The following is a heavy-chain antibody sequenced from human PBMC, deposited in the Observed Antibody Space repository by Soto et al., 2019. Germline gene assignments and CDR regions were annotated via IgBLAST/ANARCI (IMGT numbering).Heavy chain of an antibody. CDR1: GGSFSGYY. D-gene: IGHD6-19*01. Sequence: ETLSLTCAVYGGSFSGYYWSWIRQPPGKGLEWIGEINHSGSTNYNPSLKSRVTISVDTSKNQFSLKLSSVTAADTAVYYCARARRDNYSSGWYDAFDIWGQGTMVTVSS. CDR3: ARARRDNYSSGWYDAFDI. V-gene: IGHV4-34*01. CDR2: INHSGST. J-gene: IGHJ3*02.